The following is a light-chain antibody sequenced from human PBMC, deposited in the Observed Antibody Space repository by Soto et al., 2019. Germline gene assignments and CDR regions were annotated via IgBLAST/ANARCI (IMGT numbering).Light chain of an antibody. Sequence: IQMTQSPSSLSASVGDSVTVTCRASQSINIYLNWYQQKPGKATTLLIYGASSLQSGVPSRFTGGGSRTDFTLTISSLQPEDFATYYCQQSDRSPYTFGQGTKLEIK. J-gene: IGKJ2*01. CDR1: QSINIY. CDR3: QQSDRSPYT. V-gene: IGKV1-39*01. CDR2: GAS.